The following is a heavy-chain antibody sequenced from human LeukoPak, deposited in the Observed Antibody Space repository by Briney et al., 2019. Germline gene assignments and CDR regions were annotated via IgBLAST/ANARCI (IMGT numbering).Heavy chain of an antibody. V-gene: IGHV3-33*01. J-gene: IGHJ6*02. CDR2: IWYDGSNK. Sequence: GGSLRLSCAASGFAFSSYGMHWVRQAPGKGLEWVALIWYDGSNKYYADSVKGRFTIPRDSSKNTLYLEMSSLRAEDTAVYFCARERTLYVSGSGYGMDVWGQGTTVTVSS. CDR3: ARERTLYVSGSGYGMDV. D-gene: IGHD3-10*01. CDR1: GFAFSSYG.